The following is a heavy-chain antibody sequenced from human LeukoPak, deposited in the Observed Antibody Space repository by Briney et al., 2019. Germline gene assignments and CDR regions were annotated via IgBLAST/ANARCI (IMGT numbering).Heavy chain of an antibody. V-gene: IGHV3-48*01. Sequence: GGSLRLSCAASGFTFSSYWMNWVRQAPGKGLEWVSYISSSSSIIDYADSVKGRFTISRDNAKNSLYLKMNSLRAEDTAVYYCARARGYSYGYSDYWGQGALVTVSS. CDR3: ARARGYSYGYSDY. J-gene: IGHJ4*02. CDR2: ISSSSSII. CDR1: GFTFSSYW. D-gene: IGHD5-18*01.